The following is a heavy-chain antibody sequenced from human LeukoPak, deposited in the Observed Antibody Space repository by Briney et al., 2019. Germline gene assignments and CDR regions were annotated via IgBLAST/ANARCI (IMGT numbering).Heavy chain of an antibody. Sequence: GGSLRLSCAASGFTFSSYAMTWVRQAPGKGLEWVSTIRGSGGSTYHADSVKGRFSISRDNSRNTVFLQMHSLRAEDTALYYCAKTTAGYSSGRYPGWPVDYWGQGTLVTVSS. J-gene: IGHJ4*02. CDR3: AKTTAGYSSGRYPGWPVDY. V-gene: IGHV3-23*01. CDR2: IRGSGGST. CDR1: GFTFSSYA. D-gene: IGHD6-19*01.